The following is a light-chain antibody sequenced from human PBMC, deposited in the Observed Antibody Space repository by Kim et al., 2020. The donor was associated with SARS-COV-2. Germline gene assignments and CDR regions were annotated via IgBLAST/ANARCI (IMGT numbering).Light chain of an antibody. J-gene: IGLJ2*01. CDR3: SSYTSSSTLV. V-gene: IGLV2-14*01. Sequence: QSALTQPASVSGSPGQSITISCTGTSSDVGGYNYVFWYQQHPGKAPKLMIYDVSKRPSGVSNRFSGSKSGNTASLTISGLQAEDEADYYCSSYTSSSTLVFGGGTQLTVL. CDR2: DVS. CDR1: SSDVGGYNY.